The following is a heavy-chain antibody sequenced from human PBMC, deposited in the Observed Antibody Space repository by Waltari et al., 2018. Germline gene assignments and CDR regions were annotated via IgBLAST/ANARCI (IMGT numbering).Heavy chain of an antibody. CDR2: RYTSGST. CDR3: ARSQKFYYYDYYMDV. CDR1: GGSISSGSYY. J-gene: IGHJ6*03. Sequence: QVQLQDSGPGLVKPSQTLSLTCTVSGGSISSGSYYWIWIRQPAGKGLEWIGRRYTSGSTNYNPSLKSRVTISVDTSKSQFSLKRSSVTAADTAVYYCARSQKFYYYDYYMDVWGKGTTVTVSS. V-gene: IGHV4-61*02.